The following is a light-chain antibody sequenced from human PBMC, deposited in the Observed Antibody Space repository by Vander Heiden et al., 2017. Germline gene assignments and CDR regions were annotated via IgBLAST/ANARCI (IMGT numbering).Light chain of an antibody. Sequence: SYELTQPPSVSVSPGQTARLTCSGDALPKQYTYWYQQKPGQAPVLVIYKDSERPSGIPERFSGSSSGTTVTLTISGVQAEDEADYYCQSADSSGTYSHVVFGGGTKLTVL. CDR2: KDS. J-gene: IGLJ2*01. V-gene: IGLV3-25*03. CDR3: QSADSSGTYSHVV. CDR1: ALPKQY.